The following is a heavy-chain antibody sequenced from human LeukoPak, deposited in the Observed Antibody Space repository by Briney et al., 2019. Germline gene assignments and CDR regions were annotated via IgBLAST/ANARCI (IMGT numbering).Heavy chain of an antibody. CDR2: IYPSGST. J-gene: IGHJ3*02. CDR1: DGSISNYY. D-gene: IGHD2-2*01. V-gene: IGHV4-4*07. CDR3: AREREGIVIVPPARGAFDI. Sequence: SETLSLTCSVSDGSISNYYLSWIRQPAGKGLEWIGRIYPSGSTNYKPSLKSRVTMSIDKSKNQFSLKLSSVTAADTAVYYCAREREGIVIVPPARGAFDIWGQGTMVTVSS.